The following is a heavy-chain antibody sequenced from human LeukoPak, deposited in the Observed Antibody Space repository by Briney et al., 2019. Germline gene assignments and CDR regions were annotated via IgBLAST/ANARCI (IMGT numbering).Heavy chain of an antibody. V-gene: IGHV3-30*04. Sequence: GGSLRLSCTASGFTFSAYALHWVRQAPGKGLEWVAVISHDENSYYYAESVKGRFSISRDDSKNTLVLQMNSLTTEDAGVYFCARARTGSYYSPFEYWGPGTLVTVSS. J-gene: IGHJ1*01. D-gene: IGHD1-26*01. CDR3: ARARTGSYYSPFEY. CDR1: GFTFSAYA. CDR2: ISHDENSY.